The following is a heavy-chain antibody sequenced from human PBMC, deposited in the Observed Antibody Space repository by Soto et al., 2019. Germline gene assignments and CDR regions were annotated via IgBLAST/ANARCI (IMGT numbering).Heavy chain of an antibody. CDR1: GGSISSYY. Sequence: SETLSLTCTVSGGSISSYYWSWIRQPPGKGLEWIGYIYYSGSTNYNPSLKSRVTISVDTSKNQFSLKLSSVTAADTAVYYCARAANFWSDDYYYYYMDVWGKGTTGTVSS. D-gene: IGHD3-3*01. CDR3: ARAANFWSDDYYYYYMDV. CDR2: IYYSGST. V-gene: IGHV4-59*01. J-gene: IGHJ6*03.